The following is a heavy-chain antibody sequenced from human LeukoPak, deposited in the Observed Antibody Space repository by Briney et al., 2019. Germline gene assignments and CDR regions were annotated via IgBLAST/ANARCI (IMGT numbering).Heavy chain of an antibody. D-gene: IGHD2-15*01. CDR2: IRDSGGST. V-gene: IGHV3-23*01. J-gene: IGHJ4*02. CDR1: GFTFSSYA. CDR3: APPLGSCGY. Sequence: GGSLRLSCAASGFTFSSYAMSWVRQAPGTGLEWVSAIRDSGGSTYYADSVKGRFTISRDNSKNTLYLQMNSLRDEGAGVCYCAPPLGSCGYWGQGTLVTVSS.